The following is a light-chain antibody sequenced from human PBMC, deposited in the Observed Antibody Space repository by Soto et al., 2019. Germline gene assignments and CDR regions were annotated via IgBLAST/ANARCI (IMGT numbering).Light chain of an antibody. Sequence: EIVLTQSPGTLSVSPGERVALSCRASQSVGRNFLAWYQHKPGQAPRLLIHGASPTATSIPDRVSGSGSGTDFTLTISRLEPEDCAVFYCQQYASSPLTFGGGTKVEPK. V-gene: IGKV3-20*01. CDR1: QSVGRNF. CDR3: QQYASSPLT. J-gene: IGKJ4*01. CDR2: GAS.